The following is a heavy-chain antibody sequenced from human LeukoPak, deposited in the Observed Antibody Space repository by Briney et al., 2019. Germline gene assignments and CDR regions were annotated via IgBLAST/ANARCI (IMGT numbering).Heavy chain of an antibody. V-gene: IGHV1-8*01. CDR1: GYTFTSYD. J-gene: IGHJ4*02. CDR3: ARSQYYKPDY. D-gene: IGHD1-26*01. Sequence: ASVKVSCKASGYTFTSYDINWVRQATGQGLEWMGWMNPNSGNTGYAQKFQGRVTMTTDTSTSTAYMELRSLRSDDTAVYYCARSQYYKPDYWGQGTLVTVSS. CDR2: MNPNSGNT.